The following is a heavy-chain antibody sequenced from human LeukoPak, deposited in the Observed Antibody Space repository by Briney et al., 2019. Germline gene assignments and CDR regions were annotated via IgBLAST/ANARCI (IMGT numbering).Heavy chain of an antibody. D-gene: IGHD6-6*01. CDR2: IYYSGST. J-gene: IGHJ4*02. Sequence: SETLSLTCTVSGGSISSSSYYWGWIRQPPGKGLEWIGSIYYSGSTYYNPSLKSRVTISLDTSKNQFSLKLSSVTAADTAVYYCATEARYSSSSGGDYWGQGTLVTVSS. V-gene: IGHV4-39*01. CDR1: GGSISSSSYY. CDR3: ATEARYSSSSGGDY.